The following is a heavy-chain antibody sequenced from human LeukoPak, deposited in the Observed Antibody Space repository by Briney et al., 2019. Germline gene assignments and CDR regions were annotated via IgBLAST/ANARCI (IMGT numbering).Heavy chain of an antibody. CDR1: GYSFTSYW. CDR3: AGKIVVVPAAMSGFDP. Sequence: GESLKISCKGSGYSFTSYWIGWVRQMPGKGLEWMGIIYPGDSDTRYSPSFQGQVTISADKSISTAYLQWSSLKASDTAMYYCAGKIVVVPAAMSGFDPWGQGTLVTVSS. CDR2: IYPGDSDT. J-gene: IGHJ5*02. V-gene: IGHV5-51*01. D-gene: IGHD2-2*01.